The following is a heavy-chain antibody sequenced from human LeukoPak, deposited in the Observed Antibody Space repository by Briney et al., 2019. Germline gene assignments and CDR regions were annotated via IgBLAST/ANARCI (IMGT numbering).Heavy chain of an antibody. CDR2: ISSSGSTI. Sequence: WGSLRLSCAASGFTFSRYEMKWVRQAPGKGLEWVSYISSSGSTIYYADSVKGRFTISRDNAKNSLYLQMNSLRAEDTAVYYCAKDQGSGSYWGQGTLVTVSS. CDR1: GFTFSRYE. D-gene: IGHD1-26*01. CDR3: AKDQGSGSY. J-gene: IGHJ4*02. V-gene: IGHV3-48*03.